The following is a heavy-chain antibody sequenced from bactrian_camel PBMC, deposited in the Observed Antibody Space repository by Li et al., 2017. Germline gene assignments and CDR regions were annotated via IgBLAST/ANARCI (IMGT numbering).Heavy chain of an antibody. D-gene: IGHD6*01. V-gene: IGHV3S53*01. CDR2: INTNEGGT. CDR3: AARDDAGGWYRPCPVDDENYKY. J-gene: IGHJ4*01. Sequence: HVQLVESGGGSVQAGGSLILSCAAGYSYSTKCTAWFRQSPGKEREAIATINTNEGGTDYHSSVEGRFTISQDKAEMTVLLQMNNLQPEDTGVYYCAARDDAGGWYRPCPVDDENYKYWGQGTQVTVS. CDR1: YSYSTKC.